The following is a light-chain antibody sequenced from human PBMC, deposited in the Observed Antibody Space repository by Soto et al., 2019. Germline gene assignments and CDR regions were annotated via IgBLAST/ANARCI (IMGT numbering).Light chain of an antibody. CDR1: QAISSW. CDR3: QHYNRHSDA. V-gene: IGKV1-5*03. CDR2: KAS. Sequence: IQLTQCPSTVSESVGDRVTITCRASQAISSWLDWYQQKPGRAPKLLIYKASTLKSGVPSRFSGSGSGTEFTLTISSLQPDDFATYYCQHYNRHSDAFGQGTKVDIK. J-gene: IGKJ1*01.